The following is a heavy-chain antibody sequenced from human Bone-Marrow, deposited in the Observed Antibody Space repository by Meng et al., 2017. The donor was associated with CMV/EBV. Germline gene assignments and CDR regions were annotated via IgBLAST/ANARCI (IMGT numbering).Heavy chain of an antibody. D-gene: IGHD5-12*01. J-gene: IGHJ4*02. CDR1: GFTFSSYE. Sequence: GGSLRLSCAASGFTFSSYEMNWVRQAPGKGLEWISYISSSGSMKYYADSVKGRFIISRDNAKNSLFLQMNSLIAEDTAIYYCAGDGVGYGAYWYFDDWGEGTLVTVSS. V-gene: IGHV3-48*03. CDR3: AGDGVGYGAYWYFDD. CDR2: ISSSGSMK.